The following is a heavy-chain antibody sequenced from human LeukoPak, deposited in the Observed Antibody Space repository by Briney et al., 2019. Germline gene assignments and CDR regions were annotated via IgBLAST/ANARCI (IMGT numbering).Heavy chain of an antibody. CDR2: ISAYSGNK. D-gene: IGHD3-10*02. Sequence: ASVKVSCKASGYAFISYVISWVRQAPGQGLEWMGWISAYSGNKHYAQKFRGGVTMTTDTSTRTAYMELRSLRSDDTAVYYCARGRIVPGLVITILPFDYWGQGTLVTVSS. CDR1: GYAFISYV. J-gene: IGHJ4*02. V-gene: IGHV1-18*01. CDR3: ARGRIVPGLVITILPFDY.